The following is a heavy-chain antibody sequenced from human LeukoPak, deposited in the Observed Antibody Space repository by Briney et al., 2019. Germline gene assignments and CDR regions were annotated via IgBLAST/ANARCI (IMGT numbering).Heavy chain of an antibody. CDR1: GFTFSSYG. D-gene: IGHD2-15*01. V-gene: IGHV3-30*02. CDR2: IRYDGSNK. Sequence: PGGSLRLSCAASGFTFSSYGMHWVRQAPGKGLEWVAFIRYDGSNKYYADSVKGRFTISRDNSKNTLYLQMNSLRAEDTAVYYCAKDRDCSGGSFYCNYYYGMDVWGQGTTGTVSS. CDR3: AKDRDCSGGSFYCNYYYGMDV. J-gene: IGHJ6*02.